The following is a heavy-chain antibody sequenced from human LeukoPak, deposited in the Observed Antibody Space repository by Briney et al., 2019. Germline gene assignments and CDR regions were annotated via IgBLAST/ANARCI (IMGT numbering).Heavy chain of an antibody. CDR1: GFTFSSYA. CDR2: ISGSGGST. J-gene: IGHJ4*02. Sequence: GGSLRLSCAASGFTFSSYAMNWVRQAPGKGLEWVSAISGSGGSTYYADSVKGRFTISRDNSKNTLYLQMNSLRAEDTAVYYCAKAGGYCSGGSCYFDYWGQGTLVTVSS. CDR3: AKAGGYCSGGSCYFDY. V-gene: IGHV3-23*01. D-gene: IGHD2-15*01.